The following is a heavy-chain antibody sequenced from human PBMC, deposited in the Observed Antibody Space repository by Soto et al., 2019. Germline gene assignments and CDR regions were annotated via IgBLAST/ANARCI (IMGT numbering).Heavy chain of an antibody. Sequence: ASVKVSCQVSGYTLTELSMHWVRQAPGKGLEWMGGFDPEDGETIDAQKLQGRVTMTEDTSTDTAYMELSSLRSEDTAVDYCATFPYCRGGSCTNIRGGAFDYWG. CDR1: GYTLTELS. CDR2: FDPEDGET. D-gene: IGHD2-15*01. J-gene: IGHJ4*01. V-gene: IGHV1-24*01. CDR3: ATFPYCRGGSCTNIRGGAFDY.